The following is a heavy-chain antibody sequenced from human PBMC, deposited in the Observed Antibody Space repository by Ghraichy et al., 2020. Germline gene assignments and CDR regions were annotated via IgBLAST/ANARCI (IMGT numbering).Heavy chain of an antibody. D-gene: IGHD2-21*02. CDR1: GFTFSNAW. CDR2: IKSKTDGGTT. V-gene: IGHV3-15*01. J-gene: IGHJ4*02. Sequence: GESLNISCAASGFTFSNAWMSWVRQAPGKGLEWVGRIKSKTDGGTTDYAAPVKGRFTISRDDSKNTLYLQMNSLKTEDTAVYYCTTDLVVVTAMPYFDYWGQGTLVTVSS. CDR3: TTDLVVVTAMPYFDY.